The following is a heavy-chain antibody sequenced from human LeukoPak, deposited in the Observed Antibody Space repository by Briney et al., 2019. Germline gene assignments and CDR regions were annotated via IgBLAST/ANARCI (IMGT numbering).Heavy chain of an antibody. J-gene: IGHJ4*02. V-gene: IGHV3-9*01. Sequence: TGRSLRLSCAASGFTFDDYAMHWVRQGPGKGLEWISGITWNTDTIGYADSVMGRFTISRDNAKNSLYLQMNSLRAEDTALYYCAKDISVAATPYYFDSWGQGTLVTVSS. CDR2: ITWNTDTI. CDR1: GFTFDDYA. CDR3: AKDISVAATPYYFDS. D-gene: IGHD1-26*01.